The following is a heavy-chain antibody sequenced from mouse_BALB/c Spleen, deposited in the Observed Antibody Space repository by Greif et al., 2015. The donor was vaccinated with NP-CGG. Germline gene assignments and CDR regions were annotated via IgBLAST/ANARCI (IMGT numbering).Heavy chain of an antibody. J-gene: IGHJ3*01. Sequence: VQLQQSAAELARPGASVKMSCKASGYTFTSYTMHWVKQRPGQGLEWIGYINPSSGYTEYNQKFKDKTTLTADKSSSTAYMQLSSLTSETSAVYYCARLDSSGSWFAYWGQGTLVTVSA. CDR2: INPSSGYT. CDR3: ARLDSSGSWFAY. D-gene: IGHD3-2*01. V-gene: IGHV1-4*02. CDR1: GYTFTSYT.